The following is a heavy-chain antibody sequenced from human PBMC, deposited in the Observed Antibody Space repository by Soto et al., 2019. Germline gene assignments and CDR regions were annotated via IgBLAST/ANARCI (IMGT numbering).Heavy chain of an antibody. D-gene: IGHD2-21*01. CDR1: GFTFSTHS. Sequence: EVQILESGGGLVQPGGSLRLSCAASGFTFSTHSMTWVRQAPGKGLEWVASIGHSGGGTFYADSVKGRFTISRDDSKNTLYLQMTSLRVEDTAVYYCAKEIPLNWFDSWGQGTLVTVSS. V-gene: IGHV3-23*01. J-gene: IGHJ5*01. CDR3: AKEIPLNWFDS. CDR2: IGHSGGGT.